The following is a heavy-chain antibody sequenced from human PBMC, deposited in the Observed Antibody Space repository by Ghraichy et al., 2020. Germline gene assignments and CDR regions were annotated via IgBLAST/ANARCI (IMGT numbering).Heavy chain of an antibody. CDR1: GFTFSSYG. CDR3: AKDLAPRTYYYDSSGYYGGYFQH. J-gene: IGHJ1*01. V-gene: IGHV3-30*18. Sequence: GGSLRLSCAASGFTFSSYGMHWVRQAPGKGLEWVAVISYDGSNKYYADSVKGRFTISRDNSKNTLYLQMNSLRAEDTAVYYCAKDLAPRTYYYDSSGYYGGYFQHWGQGTLVTVSS. D-gene: IGHD3-22*01. CDR2: ISYDGSNK.